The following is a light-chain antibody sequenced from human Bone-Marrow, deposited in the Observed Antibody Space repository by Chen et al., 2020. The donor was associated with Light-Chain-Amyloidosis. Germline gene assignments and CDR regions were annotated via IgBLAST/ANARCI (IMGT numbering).Light chain of an antibody. CDR2: DDS. J-gene: IGLJ3*02. V-gene: IGLV3-21*02. CDR1: NIGSTS. Sequence: SYVLTQPSSVSVAPGQTAPIACGGNNIGSTSVHWYQQTPGQAPLLVVYDDSDQPSGIPERLSGSNSGNTATLTISRVEAGDEADYYCQVWDRSSDRPVFGGGTKLTVL. CDR3: QVWDRSSDRPV.